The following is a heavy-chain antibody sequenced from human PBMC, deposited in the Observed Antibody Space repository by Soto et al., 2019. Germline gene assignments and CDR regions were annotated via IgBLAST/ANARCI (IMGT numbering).Heavy chain of an antibody. CDR2: IIPIFGTA. Sequence: SVNFSFKASGGTFSSYAISWVRQAPGQGLEWMGGIIPIFGTANYAQKFQGRVTITADKSTSTAYMELSSLRSEDTDVYYCERYLGYCTNGVCCQPSYWGQTTLVTVSS. CDR1: GGTFSSYA. V-gene: IGHV1-69*06. CDR3: ERYLGYCTNGVCCQPSY. J-gene: IGHJ4*02. D-gene: IGHD2-8*01.